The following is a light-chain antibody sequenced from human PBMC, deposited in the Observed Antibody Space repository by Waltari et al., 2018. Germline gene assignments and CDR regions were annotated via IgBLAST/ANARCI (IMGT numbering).Light chain of an antibody. V-gene: IGKV4-1*01. CDR2: WAS. CDR1: RSILSRATHKNY. Sequence: DIVMTQSPDSLAMSLGERATIHRRSRRSILSRATHKNYLGWYQKKPGPPPKWLFYWASTRQSGVPDRFSASGSGTDFSLTISSLQAEDVAVYYCQEYYTIPPWAFGQGTKVEIK. CDR3: QEYYTIPPWA. J-gene: IGKJ1*01.